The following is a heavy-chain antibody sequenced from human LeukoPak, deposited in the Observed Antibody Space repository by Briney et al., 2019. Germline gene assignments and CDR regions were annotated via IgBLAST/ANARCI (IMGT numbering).Heavy chain of an antibody. V-gene: IGHV3-48*01. Sequence: AGSLRLSCAASGVTFSSYSMNWVRQAPAKGLEWVSYIGSSSTTIYYADSVKGRFTISRDNAKKSLYLQMNSLRAEDTAVYYCARGTTVTIDYWGQGTLVTVSS. J-gene: IGHJ4*02. CDR3: ARGTTVTIDY. CDR1: GVTFSSYS. CDR2: IGSSSTTI. D-gene: IGHD4-17*01.